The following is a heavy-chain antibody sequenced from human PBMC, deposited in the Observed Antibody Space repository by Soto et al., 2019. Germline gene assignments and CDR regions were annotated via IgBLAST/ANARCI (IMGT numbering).Heavy chain of an antibody. CDR3: AKGVPGIAVAGTGYFQR. J-gene: IGHJ1*01. CDR2: ISGSGDST. CDR1: GFTFSSYA. Sequence: EVQLLESGGGLVQPGGSLRLSCAASGFTFSSYAMSWVRQAPGKGREWVSGISGSGDSTDYADSVKGRFTISTDNSKNTLYLPMNSLRAEATAVYYCAKGVPGIAVAGTGYFQRWGQGTLVSVSS. V-gene: IGHV3-23*01. D-gene: IGHD6-19*01.